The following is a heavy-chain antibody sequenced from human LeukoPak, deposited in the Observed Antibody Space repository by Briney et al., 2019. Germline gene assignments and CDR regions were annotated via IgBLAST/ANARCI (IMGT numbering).Heavy chain of an antibody. Sequence: PGGSLRLSCAASGFTFSSYAMHWVRQAPGKGLEWVAVISYDGINKYYADSVKGRFTISRDNSKNTLDLQMDSLRVEDTAVYYCARSTRGDSNGQGDDLDIWGQGTMVTVSA. CDR2: ISYDGINK. D-gene: IGHD3-22*01. CDR1: GFTFSSYA. J-gene: IGHJ3*02. V-gene: IGHV3-30-3*01. CDR3: ARSTRGDSNGQGDDLDI.